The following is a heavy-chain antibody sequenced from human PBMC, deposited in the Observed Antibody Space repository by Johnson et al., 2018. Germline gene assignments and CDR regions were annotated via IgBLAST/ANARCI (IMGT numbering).Heavy chain of an antibody. CDR3: AKDQSSGYYHDAFDI. J-gene: IGHJ3*02. CDR1: GFTFSSSA. Sequence: VQLVESGGGLVQPGWSXRLSCAASGFTFSSSAMSWVRQASGKGLEWVSSISGSGGSTYYADSVKGRFTISRDNSKDTLSLQMNGLRAEDTAINYRAKDQSSGYYHDAFDIWGQGTMVTVSS. V-gene: IGHV3-23*04. CDR2: ISGSGGST. D-gene: IGHD3-22*01.